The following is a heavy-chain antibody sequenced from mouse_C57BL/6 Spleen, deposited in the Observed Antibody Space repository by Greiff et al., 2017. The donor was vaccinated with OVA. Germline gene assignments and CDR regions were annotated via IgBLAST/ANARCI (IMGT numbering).Heavy chain of an antibody. J-gene: IGHJ2*01. CDR1: GYTFTSYW. Sequence: QVQLQQPGAELVRPGTSVKLSCKASGYTFTSYWMHWVKQRPGQGLEWIGVIDPSDSYTNYNQKFKGKATSTVDTSSSTAYMQLSSLTSEDSAVYYCAREEAMALLPYWGQGTTLTVSS. CDR2: IDPSDSYT. CDR3: AREEAMALLPY. D-gene: IGHD6-1*01. V-gene: IGHV1-59*01.